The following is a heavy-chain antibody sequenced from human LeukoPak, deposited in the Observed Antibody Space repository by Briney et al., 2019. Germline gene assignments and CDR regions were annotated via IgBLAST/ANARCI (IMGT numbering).Heavy chain of an antibody. Sequence: ASVKVSCKASGYTFTAYNIHWVRQAPGQGLEWMRWISPNSGDTNYAQKFQGRVTMTRDTSISTAYMELSGLRSADTAVYYCVREALYGEGAAFDIWGQGTIVTVSS. D-gene: IGHD4-17*01. CDR2: ISPNSGDT. V-gene: IGHV1-2*02. CDR1: GYTFTAYN. CDR3: VREALYGEGAAFDI. J-gene: IGHJ3*02.